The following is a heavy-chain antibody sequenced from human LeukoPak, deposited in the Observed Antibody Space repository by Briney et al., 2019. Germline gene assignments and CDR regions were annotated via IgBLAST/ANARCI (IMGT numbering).Heavy chain of an antibody. J-gene: IGHJ3*02. CDR1: GYTFTSYD. Sequence: AASVKVSCKASGYTFTSYDINWVRQATGQGLEWMGWMNPNSGNTGYAQKFQGRVTMTRNTSISTAYMELSSLRSEDTAVYYCARERIGHNAFDIWGQGTMVTVSS. CDR2: MNPNSGNT. D-gene: IGHD2/OR15-2a*01. CDR3: ARERIGHNAFDI. V-gene: IGHV1-8*01.